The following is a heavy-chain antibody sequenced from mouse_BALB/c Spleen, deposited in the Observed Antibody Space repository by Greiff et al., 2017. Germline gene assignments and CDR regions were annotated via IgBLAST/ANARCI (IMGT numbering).Heavy chain of an antibody. Sequence: QVQLKESGAELVRPGTSVKISCKASGYTFTNYWLGWVKQRPGHGLEWIGDIYPGGGYTNYNEKFKGKATLTADTSSSTAYMQLSSLTSEDSAVYFCARDGSSSYAMDYWGQGTSVTVSS. V-gene: IGHV1-63*02. J-gene: IGHJ4*01. CDR2: IYPGGGYT. CDR3: ARDGSSSYAMDY. CDR1: GYTFTNYW. D-gene: IGHD1-1*01.